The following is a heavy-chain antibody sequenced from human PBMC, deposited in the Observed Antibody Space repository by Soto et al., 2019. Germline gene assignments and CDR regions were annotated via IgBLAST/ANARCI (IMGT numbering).Heavy chain of an antibody. CDR2: ISGSGGTT. J-gene: IGHJ4*02. CDR3: ARGLILTGELRGDCYDY. V-gene: IGHV3-23*01. CDR1: GFTFRNYA. D-gene: IGHD3-10*01. Sequence: GGSLRLSCAASGFTFRNYAMSWARQAPGKGLEWVSAISGSGGTTHYADSVKGRFTISRDNSKNTLYLQMNSLRSDDTAVYYCARGLILTGELRGDCYDYWGQGTLVTVSS.